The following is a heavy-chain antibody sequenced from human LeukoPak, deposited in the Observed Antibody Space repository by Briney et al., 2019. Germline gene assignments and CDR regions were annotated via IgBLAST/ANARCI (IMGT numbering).Heavy chain of an antibody. CDR3: ARESRVYTLRAFDI. CDR2: INHSGST. D-gene: IGHD2-2*02. Sequence: PSETLSLTCAVYGGSFSGYYWSWIRQPPGKGLEWIGEINHSGSTYYNPSLRSRVTMSLDTSKNQFSLNLSSVTAADTAVYFCARESRVYTLRAFDIWGQGTMVIVSS. CDR1: GGSFSGYY. J-gene: IGHJ3*02. V-gene: IGHV4-34*01.